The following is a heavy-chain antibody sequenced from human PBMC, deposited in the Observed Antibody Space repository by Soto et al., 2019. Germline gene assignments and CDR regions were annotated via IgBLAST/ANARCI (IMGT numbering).Heavy chain of an antibody. CDR1: GGSFSGYY. Sequence: QVQLQQWGAGLLKPSETLSLTCAVYGGSFSGYYWSWIRQPPGKGLEWIGEINHSGSTNYNPSLKSRVTISVDTSKNQFSLKLSSVTAADTAVYYCARVQLRRNIVVVPAAIFGWFDPWGQGTLVTVSS. J-gene: IGHJ5*02. CDR3: ARVQLRRNIVVVPAAIFGWFDP. V-gene: IGHV4-34*01. CDR2: INHSGST. D-gene: IGHD2-2*01.